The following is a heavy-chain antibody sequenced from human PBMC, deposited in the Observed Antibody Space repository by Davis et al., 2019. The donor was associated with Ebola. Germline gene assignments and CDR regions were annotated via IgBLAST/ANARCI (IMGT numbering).Heavy chain of an antibody. Sequence: PGGSLRLSCTASGFTFGDYAMSWFRQAPGKGLEWVGFIRSKAYGGTTEYAASVKGRFTISRDDSKSIAYLQMNSLKTEDTAVYYCTRDKYVWGSYRYGYWGQGTLVTVSS. CDR3: TRDKYVWGSYRYGY. J-gene: IGHJ4*02. CDR1: GFTFGDYA. V-gene: IGHV3-49*03. CDR2: IRSKAYGGTT. D-gene: IGHD3-16*02.